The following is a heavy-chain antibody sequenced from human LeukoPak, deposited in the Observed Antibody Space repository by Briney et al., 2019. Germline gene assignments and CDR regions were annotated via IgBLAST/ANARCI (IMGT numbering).Heavy chain of an antibody. D-gene: IGHD4-17*01. CDR3: SKKGQADDYGKPG. CDR2: IKQDGSET. CDR1: GFTLSNHW. V-gene: IGHV3-7*01. Sequence: GGSLRLSCSVSGFTLSNHWMSWVRQAPGKGLEWVANIKQDGSETYYVDSVRGRFTISRDNAKNSLYLQMDSLRAEDTAVYFCSKKGQADDYGKPGWGQGTLVTVSS. J-gene: IGHJ4*02.